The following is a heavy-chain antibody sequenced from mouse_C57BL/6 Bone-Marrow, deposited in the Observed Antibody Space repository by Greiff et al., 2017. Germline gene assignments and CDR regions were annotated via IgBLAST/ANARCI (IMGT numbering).Heavy chain of an antibody. CDR1: GYTFTSYW. CDR2: IYPNSGRT. V-gene: IGHV1-55*01. D-gene: IGHD2-5*01. J-gene: IGHJ1*03. Sequence: VQLQQSGAELVKPGASVKMSCKASGYTFTSYWITWVQQRPGQGLEWIGDIYPNSGRTNYNEKFKGKATRTVDKSSSTAYMQLSSLTSEDSAVYYCARPYYSNYWYFDVWGTGTTVTVAS. CDR3: ARPYYSNYWYFDV.